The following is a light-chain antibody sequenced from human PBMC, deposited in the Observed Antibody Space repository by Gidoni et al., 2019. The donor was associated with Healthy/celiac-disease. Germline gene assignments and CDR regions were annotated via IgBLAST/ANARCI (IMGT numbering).Light chain of an antibody. CDR1: Y. Sequence: YVSWYQQHPSKAPKLMIYEFSNRPSGVSNRFSGSKSGNTASLTISGLQAEDEADYYCSSYTSSSTLVFGTGTKVTVL. CDR3: SSYTSSSTLV. CDR2: EFS. V-gene: IGLV2-14*01. J-gene: IGLJ1*01.